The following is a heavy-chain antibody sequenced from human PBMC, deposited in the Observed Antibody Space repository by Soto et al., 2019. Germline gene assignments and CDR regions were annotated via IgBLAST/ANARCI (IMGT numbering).Heavy chain of an antibody. CDR1: GFTLNNYW. D-gene: IGHD6-13*01. J-gene: IGHJ6*02. V-gene: IGHV3-74*01. CDR2: INGDATST. CDR3: ARGDTAAETFFYYYGMDL. Sequence: QLVESGGGLVQPGGSLRLSCAAAGFTLNNYWMHWVRQAPGMGLVWVSRINGDATSTSYADSVKGRFTISRDNARNTLYLQMNSLRAEDTALYYCARGDTAAETFFYYYGMDLWGQGTTVTVS.